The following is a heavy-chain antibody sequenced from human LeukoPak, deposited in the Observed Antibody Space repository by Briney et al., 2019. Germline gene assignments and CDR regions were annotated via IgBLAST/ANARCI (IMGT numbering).Heavy chain of an antibody. V-gene: IGHV1-69*05. CDR1: GGTFSSYA. J-gene: IGHJ5*02. D-gene: IGHD3-10*01. CDR3: AREWFGVRFDP. Sequence: GASVKVSCKASGGTFSSYAISWVRRAPGQGLEWMGRIIPIFGTANYAQKFQGRVTITTDESTSTAYMELSSLRSEDTAVYYCAREWFGVRFDPWGQGTLVTVSS. CDR2: IIPIFGTA.